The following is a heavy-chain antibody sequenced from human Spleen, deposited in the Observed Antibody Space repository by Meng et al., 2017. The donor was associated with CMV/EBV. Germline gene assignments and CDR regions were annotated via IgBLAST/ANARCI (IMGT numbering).Heavy chain of an antibody. D-gene: IGHD2-15*01. Sequence: SVKVSCKVSGGTFSTYAISWVRQAPGQGLDWMGGIIPIVGITNNAQNFQGRVTITADKFTSTAYMELSSLRSEDTAVYYCARHYCSGGSCLGPFDYWGQGTLVTVSS. CDR2: IIPIVGIT. CDR3: ARHYCSGGSCLGPFDY. CDR1: GGTFSTYA. V-gene: IGHV1-69*10. J-gene: IGHJ4*02.